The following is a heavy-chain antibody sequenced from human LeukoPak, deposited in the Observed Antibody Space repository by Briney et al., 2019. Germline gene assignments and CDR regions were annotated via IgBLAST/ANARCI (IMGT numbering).Heavy chain of an antibody. CDR3: ASTYFGSGSYPLDY. J-gene: IGHJ4*02. V-gene: IGHV4-59*01. CDR1: GASISSYY. Sequence: PSETLSLTCTVSGASISSYYWSWTRQPPGKGLEWIGYIYYTGSTNYNPSLESRVTISVDTSKKQFSLKLGSVTAADTAVYYCASTYFGSGSYPLDYWGQGILVTVSS. D-gene: IGHD3-10*01. CDR2: IYYTGST.